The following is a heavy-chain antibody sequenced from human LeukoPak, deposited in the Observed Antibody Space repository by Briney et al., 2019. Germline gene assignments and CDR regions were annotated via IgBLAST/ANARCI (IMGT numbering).Heavy chain of an antibody. D-gene: IGHD6-19*01. CDR1: GFTFSSYA. CDR2: ISGSGGST. Sequence: GGSLRPSCAASGFTFSSYAMSWVRQAPGKGLEWVSAISGSGGSTYYADSVKGRFTISRDNSKNTLYLQMNSLRAEDTAVYYCAKGKDSSGWYPPEYYYYGMDVWGQGTTVTVSS. CDR3: AKGKDSSGWYPPEYYYYGMDV. J-gene: IGHJ6*02. V-gene: IGHV3-23*01.